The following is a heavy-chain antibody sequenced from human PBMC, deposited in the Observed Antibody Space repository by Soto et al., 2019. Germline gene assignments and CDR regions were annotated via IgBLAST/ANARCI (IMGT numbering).Heavy chain of an antibody. Sequence: EVLLLESGGGLVQPGGSLRLSCAASGFTFSSYAMGWVRQAPGKGLEWVSAISGSGGSTYYADSVKGRFTISRDNSKNTLYLQMNSLRAEDTAVYYCAKAGYCSSATCATRYYYMDVWGKGTTVTVSS. J-gene: IGHJ6*03. D-gene: IGHD2-2*01. V-gene: IGHV3-23*01. CDR1: GFTFSSYA. CDR3: AKAGYCSSATCATRYYYMDV. CDR2: ISGSGGST.